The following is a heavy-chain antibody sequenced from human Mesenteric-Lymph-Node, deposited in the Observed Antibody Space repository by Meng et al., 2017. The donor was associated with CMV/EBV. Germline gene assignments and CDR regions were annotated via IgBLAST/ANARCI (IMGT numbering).Heavy chain of an antibody. CDR3: ARDRSTGSYDYFDS. Sequence: SETLSLTCTVSGGSLSSSHYFWGWIRQPPGKGLEWIGNIFYSGGTYYNPSLKSRVTISLDTSKNQFSLKLSSVTAGDTAVYYCARDRSTGSYDYFDSWGPGMMVTVSS. V-gene: IGHV4-39*07. CDR1: GGSLSSSHYF. D-gene: IGHD3-10*01. CDR2: IFYSGGT. J-gene: IGHJ4*02.